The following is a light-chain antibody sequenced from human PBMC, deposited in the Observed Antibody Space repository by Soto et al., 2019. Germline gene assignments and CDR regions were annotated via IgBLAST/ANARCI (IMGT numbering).Light chain of an antibody. CDR1: NSNIGIDY. J-gene: IGLJ3*02. Sequence: QSVLTQPPSVSAAPGQAVTISCSGSNSNIGIDYVSWYQQLPGTAPKLLIYEDDKRPSGIPDRFSGSKSGTSATLVITGLQTGDEADYYCGAWDISLSGGVFGGGTQLTVL. CDR2: EDD. CDR3: GAWDISLSGGV. V-gene: IGLV1-51*02.